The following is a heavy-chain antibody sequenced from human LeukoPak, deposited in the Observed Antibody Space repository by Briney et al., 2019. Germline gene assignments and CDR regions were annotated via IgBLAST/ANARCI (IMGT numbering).Heavy chain of an antibody. J-gene: IGHJ4*02. V-gene: IGHV4-30-2*01. CDR2: INHSGST. CDR3: ARADYYYDSSGYYVHDY. Sequence: SQTLSLTCAVSGGSISSGGYSWSWIRQPPGKGLEWIGEINHSGSTNYNPSLKSRVTISVDTSKNQFSLKLSSVTAADTAVYYCARADYYYDSSGYYVHDYWGQGTLVTVSS. CDR1: GGSISSGGYS. D-gene: IGHD3-22*01.